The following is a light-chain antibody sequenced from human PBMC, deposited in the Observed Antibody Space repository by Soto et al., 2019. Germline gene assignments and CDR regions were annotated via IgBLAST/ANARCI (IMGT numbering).Light chain of an antibody. CDR1: QSLTMN. V-gene: IGKV3-15*01. J-gene: IGKJ1*01. CDR3: HQYDKWPRT. Sequence: EIVMTQSPATPSVSPGEGVTLSCRASQSLTMNLAWSQHKPGQSPKPLIYGGSARDTGIPARFSGGGSGAEYTLSISSLQSEDFAVYYCHQYDKWPRTVGQGTKVDIK. CDR2: GGS.